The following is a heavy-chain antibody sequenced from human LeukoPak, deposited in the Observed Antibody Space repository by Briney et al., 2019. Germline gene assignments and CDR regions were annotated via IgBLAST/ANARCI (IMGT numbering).Heavy chain of an antibody. CDR3: ARGISGPYYYYYMDV. J-gene: IGHJ6*03. Sequence: ASVKVCCKASGYTFTGYYIHWVRQAPGQGLEWMGWINPNNGDTNYAQKFQGRVSMTRDTSISTAYMELSRLRSDDTAVYYCARGISGPYYYYYMDVWGKGTTVTVSS. V-gene: IGHV1-2*02. CDR1: GYTFTGYY. D-gene: IGHD2-15*01. CDR2: INPNNGDT.